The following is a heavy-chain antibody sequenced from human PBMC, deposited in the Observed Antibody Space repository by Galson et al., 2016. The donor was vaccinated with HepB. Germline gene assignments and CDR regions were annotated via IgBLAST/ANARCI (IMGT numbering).Heavy chain of an antibody. J-gene: IGHJ5*02. D-gene: IGHD3-10*01. V-gene: IGHV4-59*01. CDR2: ISFSGNT. CDR1: GGSISSYY. Sequence: SETLSLTCTVSGGSISSYYWGWIRQPPGKGLECIGYISFSGNTNYNPSLKSRVTISIDTSKNQFSLRLTSVTAADTAVYYGARDRDYYASGTYTTWFDPWGQGTLVTVSS. CDR3: ARDRDYYASGTYTTWFDP.